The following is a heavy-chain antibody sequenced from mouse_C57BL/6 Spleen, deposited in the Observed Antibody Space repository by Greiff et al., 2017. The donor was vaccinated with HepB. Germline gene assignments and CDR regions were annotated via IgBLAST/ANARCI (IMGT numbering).Heavy chain of an antibody. Sequence: VKLQQPGAELVKPGASVKLSCKASGYTFTSYWMHWVKQRPGRGLEWIGGIDPNSGGTKYNEKFKSKATLTVDKPSSTAYMQLSSLTSEDSAVYYCARGYYGRSYAMDYWGQGTSVTVSS. V-gene: IGHV1-72*01. CDR2: IDPNSGGT. CDR1: GYTFTSYW. CDR3: ARGYYGRSYAMDY. J-gene: IGHJ4*01. D-gene: IGHD1-1*01.